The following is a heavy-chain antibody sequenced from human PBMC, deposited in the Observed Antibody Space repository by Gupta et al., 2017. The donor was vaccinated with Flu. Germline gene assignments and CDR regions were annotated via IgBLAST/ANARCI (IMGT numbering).Heavy chain of an antibody. CDR2: MSGSGGST. D-gene: IGHD1-1*01. J-gene: IGHJ4*02. CDR3: ADTLGLLEDYYFDY. Sequence: VQLFESGGGLVQPGGSLRLSCAASGFPFSTYAMSWVPQASGKGLEWVSAMSGSGGSTYYADSVKGRFTISRDNSKNTLYLQMNSLRAEDTAVYYCADTLGLLEDYYFDYWGQGTLVTVSS. V-gene: IGHV3-23*01. CDR1: GFPFSTYA.